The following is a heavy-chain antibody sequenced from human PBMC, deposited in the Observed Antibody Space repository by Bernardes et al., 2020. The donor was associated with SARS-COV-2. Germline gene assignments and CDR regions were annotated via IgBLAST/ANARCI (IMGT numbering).Heavy chain of an antibody. Sequence: GGAPRLSRGASGFTFSSYDMHWGPPATGKGLELVSAIGTAGGTYYPGSVKGRFTISRENAKNSLYLQMNSLRAEDTAVYYCARAGVAGTVDYYYGMDVWGQGTTVTVSS. D-gene: IGHD6-19*01. V-gene: IGHV3-13*01. CDR2: IGTAGGT. J-gene: IGHJ6*02. CDR1: GFTFSSYD. CDR3: ARAGVAGTVDYYYGMDV.